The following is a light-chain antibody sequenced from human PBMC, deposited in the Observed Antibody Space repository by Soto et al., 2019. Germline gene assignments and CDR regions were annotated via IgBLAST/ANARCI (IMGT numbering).Light chain of an antibody. Sequence: QSALTQPASVSGSPGQSITISCTGTSSDVGGYEFVSWYQQHPGKAPKLMIYEVSNRPSGVSNRFSGSKSGNTASLTISGLQAEAEADYYCSSFRSGSTLFGTGTKVTVL. V-gene: IGLV2-14*01. CDR3: SSFRSGSTL. CDR2: EVS. J-gene: IGLJ1*01. CDR1: SSDVGGYEF.